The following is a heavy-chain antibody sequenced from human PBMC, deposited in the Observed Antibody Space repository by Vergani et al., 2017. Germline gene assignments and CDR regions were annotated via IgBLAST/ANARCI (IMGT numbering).Heavy chain of an antibody. CDR2: INPSGGST. D-gene: IGHD6-19*01. J-gene: IGHJ4*02. Sequence: QVQLVQSGAEVKKPGASVKVSCKASGYTFTSYGISWVRQAPGQGLEWMGIINPSGGSTSYAQKFQGRVTMTRDTSTSTVYMELSSLRSEDTAVYYCARVVAVADLAFDYWGQGTLVTVSS. CDR3: ARVVAVADLAFDY. V-gene: IGHV1-46*03. CDR1: GYTFTSYG.